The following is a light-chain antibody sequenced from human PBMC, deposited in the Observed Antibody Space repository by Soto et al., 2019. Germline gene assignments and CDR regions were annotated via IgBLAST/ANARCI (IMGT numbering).Light chain of an antibody. CDR3: QQYYTHST. CDR2: DVS. CDR1: QNIRNL. J-gene: IGKJ1*01. Sequence: DIQMTQSPSTLSAAVGDSVTITCRASQNIRNLLAWYQQXPGKAPKPLIFDVSTSKTGAPSRFGGSGSGAEFNFTITGLQPDDFATYFCQQYYTHSTFGQGTKVDIK. V-gene: IGKV1-5*01.